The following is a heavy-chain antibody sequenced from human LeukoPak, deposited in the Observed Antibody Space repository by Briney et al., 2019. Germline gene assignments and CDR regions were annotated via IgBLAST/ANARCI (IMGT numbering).Heavy chain of an antibody. CDR1: GFTFSDYY. Sequence: GASLRLSCAASGFTFSDYYMSSIRQAPGKGLEWVSYISSSSSYTNYADSVKGRFTISRDNAKNSLYLQMNSLRAEDTAVYYCARVLPAVAGRGAFDIWGQGTMVTVSS. J-gene: IGHJ3*02. D-gene: IGHD6-19*01. CDR3: ARVLPAVAGRGAFDI. V-gene: IGHV3-11*06. CDR2: ISSSSSYT.